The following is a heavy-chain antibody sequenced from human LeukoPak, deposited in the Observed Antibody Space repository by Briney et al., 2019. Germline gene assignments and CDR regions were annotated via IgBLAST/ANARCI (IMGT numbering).Heavy chain of an antibody. Sequence: SETLSLTCTVSGGSISSYYWSWIRQPPGKGLEWIGYIYYSGSTNYNPSLKSRVTIPVDTSKNQFSLKLSSVTAADTAVYYCARVKFDFWSGPYYFDYWGQGTLVTVPS. CDR2: IYYSGST. J-gene: IGHJ4*02. CDR3: ARVKFDFWSGPYYFDY. CDR1: GGSISSYY. V-gene: IGHV4-59*01. D-gene: IGHD3-3*01.